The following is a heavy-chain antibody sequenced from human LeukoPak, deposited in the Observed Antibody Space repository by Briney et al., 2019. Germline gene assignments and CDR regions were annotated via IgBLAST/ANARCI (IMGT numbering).Heavy chain of an antibody. V-gene: IGHV4-4*07. Sequence: SETLSLTCTVSGGSISSYYWSWIRQPAGKGLEWIGCIYTSGSTNYNPSLKSRVTMSVDTSKKQFSLKLSSVTAADTAVYYCARDSTYDSSGYYWFDPWGQGTLVTVSS. J-gene: IGHJ5*02. CDR2: IYTSGST. CDR3: ARDSTYDSSGYYWFDP. D-gene: IGHD3-22*01. CDR1: GGSISSYY.